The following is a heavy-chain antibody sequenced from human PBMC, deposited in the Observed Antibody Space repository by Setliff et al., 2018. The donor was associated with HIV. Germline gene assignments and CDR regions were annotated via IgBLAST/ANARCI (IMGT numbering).Heavy chain of an antibody. V-gene: IGHV4-28*01. CDR3: TKTPLWFDKADWYVDL. Sequence: SETLSLTCAVSGSSISSSYRWGWIRQSPGKGLEWIGNIYNSGSTYYNPSLKSRVTMSVDTSKNQFSLKLSSVTAVDTAIYYCTKTPLWFDKADWYVDLWGRGTLVTV. D-gene: IGHD3-10*01. J-gene: IGHJ2*01. CDR1: GSSISSSYR. CDR2: IYNSGST.